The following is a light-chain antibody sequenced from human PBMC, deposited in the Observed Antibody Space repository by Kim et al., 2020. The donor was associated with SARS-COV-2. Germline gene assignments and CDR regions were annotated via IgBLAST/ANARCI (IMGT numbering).Light chain of an antibody. V-gene: IGLV2-8*01. J-gene: IGLJ1*01. CDR2: EVS. Sequence: GQSVTLSCSGSNSDLGDYSYVSWYQQHPGKAPKLIIYEVSKRPSGVPDRFSGSKSGNTASLTVSGLQAEDEADYYCTSYAGSNNYVFGSGTKVTVL. CDR1: NSDLGDYSY. CDR3: TSYAGSNNYV.